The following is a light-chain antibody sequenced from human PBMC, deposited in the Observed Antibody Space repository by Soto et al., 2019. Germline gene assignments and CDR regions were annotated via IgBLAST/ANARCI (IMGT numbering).Light chain of an antibody. CDR2: GAS. Sequence: EIVMTQSPATLSVSPGKRATLSCRASQSVSSNLAWYQQKPGQTPRLLIYGASTTATGIPARFSGSGSGTEFTLSISSLQSEDFAVYYCQQYNNWPWTFGQGTKV. J-gene: IGKJ1*01. V-gene: IGKV3-15*01. CDR1: QSVSSN. CDR3: QQYNNWPWT.